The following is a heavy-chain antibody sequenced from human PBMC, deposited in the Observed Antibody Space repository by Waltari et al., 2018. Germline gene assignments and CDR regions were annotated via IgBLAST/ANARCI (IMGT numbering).Heavy chain of an antibody. V-gene: IGHV4-39*01. CDR3: ARIFIAAAGAYDY. J-gene: IGHJ4*02. Sequence: QLQLQESGPGLVKPSETLSLTCTVSGGSLSSSNYYWGWIPQPPGKGREWIVSIYYSGSTYYNPSRKSRVTISVDTSKNQFSLKLSSVTAADTAVYYCARIFIAAAGAYDYWGQGTLVTVSS. D-gene: IGHD6-13*01. CDR1: GGSLSSSNYY. CDR2: IYYSGST.